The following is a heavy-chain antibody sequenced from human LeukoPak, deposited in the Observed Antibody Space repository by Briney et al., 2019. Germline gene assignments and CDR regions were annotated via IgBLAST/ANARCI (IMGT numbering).Heavy chain of an antibody. Sequence: GGSLRLSCAASGFAFSSYGMHWVRQAPGKGLEWVAVVSYDGSNKYYADSVKGRFTISRDNAKNPLYLQMNSLRAEDTAVYYCARDGGSSWYRADYFDYWGQGTLVTVSS. D-gene: IGHD6-13*01. CDR2: VSYDGSNK. J-gene: IGHJ4*02. CDR1: GFAFSSYG. V-gene: IGHV3-30*12. CDR3: ARDGGSSWYRADYFDY.